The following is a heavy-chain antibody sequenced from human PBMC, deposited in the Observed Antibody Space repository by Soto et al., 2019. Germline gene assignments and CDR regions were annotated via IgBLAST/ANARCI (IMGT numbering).Heavy chain of an antibody. Sequence: QVQLVQSGAEVKKPGSSVKVSCKASGGTFSSYAISWVRQAPGQGLEWMGGIIPIFGTANYAPNFQGRVTIPEDESTSTAYMALSSLRSEDTAVYYYARDWGYCTNGVCYTGGDYYYYGMDVWGHGTTVTVSS. V-gene: IGHV1-69*01. CDR1: GGTFSSYA. D-gene: IGHD2-8*01. J-gene: IGHJ6*02. CDR3: ARDWGYCTNGVCYTGGDYYYYGMDV. CDR2: IIPIFGTA.